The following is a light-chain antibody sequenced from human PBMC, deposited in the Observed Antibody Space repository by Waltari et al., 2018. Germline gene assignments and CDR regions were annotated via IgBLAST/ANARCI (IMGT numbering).Light chain of an antibody. CDR2: GVA. CDR3: SSYTRSSTYV. J-gene: IGLJ1*01. CDR1: SSDVGTYNR. Sequence: QSALTQPPSVSGSPGQSVTISCTGTSSDVGTYNRVSWYQQPPGPAPKLMVYGVANRPSGVPGRFSGSKSGNAASLTISGLQADDEADYYCSSYTRSSTYVFGTGTKVTVL. V-gene: IGLV2-18*02.